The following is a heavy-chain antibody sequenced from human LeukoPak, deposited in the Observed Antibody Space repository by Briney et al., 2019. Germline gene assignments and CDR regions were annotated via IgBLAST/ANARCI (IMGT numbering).Heavy chain of an antibody. CDR2: INAGNGNT. V-gene: IGHV1-3*01. CDR1: GYTFTSYA. D-gene: IGHD4-23*01. Sequence: GGSVKVSCKASGYTFTSYAMHWVRQAPGQRLEWMGWINAGNGNTKYSQKFQGRVTITRDTSASTAYMELSSLRSEDTAVYYCARDGNDYGGNGWFDPWGQGTLVTVSS. CDR3: ARDGNDYGGNGWFDP. J-gene: IGHJ5*02.